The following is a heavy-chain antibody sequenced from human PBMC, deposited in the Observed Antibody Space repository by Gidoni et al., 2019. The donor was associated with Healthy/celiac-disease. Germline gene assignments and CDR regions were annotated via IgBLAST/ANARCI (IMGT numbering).Heavy chain of an antibody. Sequence: QVQLVQSGAEVKKPGASVTVSCKASGYTFTSDGISGLRQDPGQGLEWMGWISPYNGNTNYAQKLQGRVTMTTDTSTSTAYMELRSLRSDDTAVYYCARLITVYYYYGMDVWGQGTTVTVSS. D-gene: IGHD3-16*01. J-gene: IGHJ6*02. CDR1: GYTFTSDG. CDR2: ISPYNGNT. CDR3: ARLITVYYYYGMDV. V-gene: IGHV1-18*01.